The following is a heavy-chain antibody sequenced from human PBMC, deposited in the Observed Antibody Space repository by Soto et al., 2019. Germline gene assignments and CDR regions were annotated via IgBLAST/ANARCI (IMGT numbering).Heavy chain of an antibody. CDR1: GFTFDDDA. J-gene: IGHJ4*02. D-gene: IGHD3-3*01. CDR3: AKGGHYDFWSGRTFDY. V-gene: IGHV3-9*01. CDR2: ISWNSGSI. Sequence: SLRLSCAASGFTFDDDAMHWVRQAPGKGLEWVSGISWNSGSIGYAASVKGRFTISRDNAKNSLYLQMNSLRAEDTAFYSCAKGGHYDFWSGRTFDYWGQGTLVTVSS.